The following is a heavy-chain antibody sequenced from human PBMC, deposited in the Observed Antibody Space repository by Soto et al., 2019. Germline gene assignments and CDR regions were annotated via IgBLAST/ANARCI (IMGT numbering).Heavy chain of an antibody. Sequence: PGGSLRLSCAASGFTLSSYSMNWVRQAPGKGLEWVSSISSSSSYIYYADSVKGRFTISRDNAKNSLYLQMNSLRAEDTAVYYCARIVDPYSSSSSDYWGQGTLVTVSS. V-gene: IGHV3-21*01. J-gene: IGHJ4*02. D-gene: IGHD6-6*01. CDR3: ARIVDPYSSSSSDY. CDR1: GFTLSSYS. CDR2: ISSSSSYI.